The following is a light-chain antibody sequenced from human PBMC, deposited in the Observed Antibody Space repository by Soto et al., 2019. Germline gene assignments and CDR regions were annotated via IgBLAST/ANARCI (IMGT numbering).Light chain of an antibody. CDR3: QHYSNSPGT. J-gene: IGKJ1*01. Sequence: VLTQAPGTLSFPPGERATLSSRASQSVNSDYLAWYQQKPGQAPRLLIHSASGRPSVIADRISGSGSGTDFPLTISRLEAEDFAVYYCQHYSNSPGTFGQGTKVDIK. CDR2: SAS. CDR1: QSVNSDY. V-gene: IGKV3-20*01.